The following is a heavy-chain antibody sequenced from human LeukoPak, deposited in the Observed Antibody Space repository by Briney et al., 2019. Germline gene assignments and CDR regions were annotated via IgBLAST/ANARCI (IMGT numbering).Heavy chain of an antibody. CDR1: GFTFSNYA. D-gene: IGHD6-13*01. CDR3: AKERAASGFDY. V-gene: IGHV3-23*01. CDR2: ISGSGGAT. J-gene: IGHJ4*02. Sequence: GGSLRLSCAASGFTFSNYAMGWVRQAPGKGLGWVSTISGSGGATYYADSVKGRFTISRDNSKNTLYLQMNSLRAEDTAVYYCAKERAASGFDYWGQGTLVTVSS.